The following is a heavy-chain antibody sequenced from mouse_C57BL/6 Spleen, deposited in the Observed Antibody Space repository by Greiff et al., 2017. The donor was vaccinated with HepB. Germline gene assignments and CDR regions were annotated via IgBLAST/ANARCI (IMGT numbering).Heavy chain of an antibody. CDR2: IYPRSGNT. Sequence: QVQLKESGAELARPGASVKLSCKASGYTFTSYGISWVKQRTGQGLEWIGEIYPRSGNTYYNEKFKGKATLTADKSSSTAYMELRSLTSEDSAVYFCARRIYYEYAMDYWGQGTSVTVSS. J-gene: IGHJ4*01. CDR3: ARRIYYEYAMDY. V-gene: IGHV1-81*01. D-gene: IGHD2-4*01. CDR1: GYTFTSYG.